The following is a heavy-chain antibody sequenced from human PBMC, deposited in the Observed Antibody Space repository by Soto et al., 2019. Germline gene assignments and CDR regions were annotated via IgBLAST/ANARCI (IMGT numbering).Heavy chain of an antibody. Sequence: EVQLEESGGDLVQPGGSLRVSCSASGFTLSSYWMTWVRQAPGKGLEWVANINRDGSKQSYLDSVRGRFTISRDNVRQSLYLQMNSLRADDTAMYYWARDVSPGTSSLCLDALDIWGQGTMVTVSS. D-gene: IGHD2-2*01. CDR1: GFTLSSYW. CDR2: INRDGSKQ. V-gene: IGHV3-7*05. J-gene: IGHJ3*02. CDR3: ARDVSPGTSSLCLDALDI.